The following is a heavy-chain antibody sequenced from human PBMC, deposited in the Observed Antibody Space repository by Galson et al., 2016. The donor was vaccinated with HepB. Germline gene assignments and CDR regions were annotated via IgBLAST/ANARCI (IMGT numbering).Heavy chain of an antibody. CDR2: IGIDGATI. CDR1: GYTFSSYS. Sequence: SLRLSCAASGYTFSSYSMNWVRQAPGKGLECVSYIGIDGATIIHADSVKGRFTISRDNDKSSLYLQMISLRDDDTAVYSCARDSIYAFDYWGQGILVTVSS. J-gene: IGHJ4*02. V-gene: IGHV3-48*02. CDR3: ARDSIYAFDY. D-gene: IGHD2/OR15-2a*01.